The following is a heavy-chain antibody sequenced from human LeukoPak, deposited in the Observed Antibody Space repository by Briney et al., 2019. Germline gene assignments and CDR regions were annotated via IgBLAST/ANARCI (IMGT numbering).Heavy chain of an antibody. CDR1: GGTFSSYA. CDR3: ASRYYDILTGYYHAEDY. V-gene: IGHV1-69*05. Sequence: GSSVKVSCKASGGTFSSYAISWVRQAPGQGLEWMGGIIPIFGTANYAQKFQGRVTITTDGSTSTAYMELSSLRSEDTAVYYCASRYYDILTGYYHAEDYWGQGTLVTVSS. D-gene: IGHD3-9*01. J-gene: IGHJ4*02. CDR2: IIPIFGTA.